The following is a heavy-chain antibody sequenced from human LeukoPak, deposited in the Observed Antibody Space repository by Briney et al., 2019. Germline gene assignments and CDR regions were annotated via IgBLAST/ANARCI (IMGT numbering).Heavy chain of an antibody. V-gene: IGHV4-39*07. D-gene: IGHD6-6*01. CDR1: GGSISTSNYY. J-gene: IGHJ6*03. CDR3: ARDFSSSSTVYYFYYMDV. CDR2: IFYSGST. Sequence: SETLSLTCTVSGGSISTSNYYWGWIRQPPGKGLEWIGNIFYSGSTYYSPSLRSRVTISLDTSRNQFSLKLSSVTAADTAIYYCARDFSSSSTVYYFYYMDVWGKGTTVTVSS.